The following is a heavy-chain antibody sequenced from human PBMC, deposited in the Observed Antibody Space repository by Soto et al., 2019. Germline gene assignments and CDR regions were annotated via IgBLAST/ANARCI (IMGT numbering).Heavy chain of an antibody. CDR3: ARGLVPTFSAPTANNWFDP. J-gene: IGHJ5*02. V-gene: IGHV6-1*01. D-gene: IGHD3-16*01. CDR2: TYYRSKWYN. Sequence: SQTLSLTCAISGDSVSSNSAAWNWIRQSPSRGLEWLGRTYYRSKWYNDYAVSVKSRITINPDTSKNQFSLKLNSVTPEDTAVYYCARGLVPTFSAPTANNWFDPWGQGTLVTVSS. CDR1: GDSVSSNSAA.